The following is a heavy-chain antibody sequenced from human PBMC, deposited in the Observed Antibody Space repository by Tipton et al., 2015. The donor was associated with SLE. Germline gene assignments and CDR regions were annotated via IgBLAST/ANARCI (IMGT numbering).Heavy chain of an antibody. CDR1: GGSISSYY. CDR3: ASGIAVAGTQGNGMDV. J-gene: IGHJ6*02. Sequence: TLSLTCTVSGGSISSYYWSWIRQPAGKGLEWIGRIYTSGSTNYNPSLKSRVTMSVDTSKNQFSLKLSSVTAADTAVYYCASGIAVAGTQGNGMDVWGQGTTVTVSS. V-gene: IGHV4-4*07. D-gene: IGHD6-19*01. CDR2: IYTSGST.